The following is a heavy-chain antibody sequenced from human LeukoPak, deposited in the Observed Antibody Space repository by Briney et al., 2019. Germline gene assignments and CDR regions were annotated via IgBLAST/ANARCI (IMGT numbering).Heavy chain of an antibody. CDR1: GFTISNSW. V-gene: IGHV3-7*01. CDR3: ARMRYSDY. D-gene: IGHD1-1*01. J-gene: IGHJ4*02. Sequence: GGSQRLSCAASGFTISNSWMTWVRQAPGKGLEWVANIKEDGSEKYYVDSVKGRFTISRDNAKNSLYLQLNSLRADDTAVYYCARMRYSDYWGQGTLVTVSS. CDR2: IKEDGSEK.